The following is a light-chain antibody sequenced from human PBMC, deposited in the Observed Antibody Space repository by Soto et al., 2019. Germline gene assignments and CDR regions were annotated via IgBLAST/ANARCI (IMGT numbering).Light chain of an antibody. V-gene: IGKV3-15*01. Sequence: EIVVTQSPTTLSVSPGERGTLSCRASQDISSNLAWYQQKPGQTPRLLIHAASTRATGIPARFSGSGSGTRFTLTIDSLQSEDFAVYYCKQYNNWPRTFGQGTKVDIK. CDR2: AAS. CDR3: KQYNNWPRT. J-gene: IGKJ1*01. CDR1: QDISSN.